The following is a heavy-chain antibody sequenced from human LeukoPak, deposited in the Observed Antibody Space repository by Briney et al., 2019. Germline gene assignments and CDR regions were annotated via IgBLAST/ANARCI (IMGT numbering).Heavy chain of an antibody. D-gene: IGHD3-22*01. CDR1: GFTFSSYW. Sequence: GGSLRLSCAASGFTFSSYWMHWVRQAPGKGLVWVSRIKSDGKTNYADSVKGRFTISRDNSKNTLYLQMNSLRAEDTAVYYCAKDRYYYDSSGYYYDYWGQGTLVTVSS. V-gene: IGHV3-74*01. CDR3: AKDRYYYDSSGYYYDY. J-gene: IGHJ4*02. CDR2: IKSDGKT.